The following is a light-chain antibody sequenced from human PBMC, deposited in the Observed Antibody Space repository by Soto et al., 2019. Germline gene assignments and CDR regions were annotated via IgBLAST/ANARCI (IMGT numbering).Light chain of an antibody. J-gene: IGKJ4*01. Sequence: DIQMTQSPSSLSASVGDRVTITCRASQGLSSDLAWYQQKPGKVPKLLIYDASTLQSGVPSRFSGSGSGTEVTLTISSLQPEDVATYYFQKYNSVPLTFGGGTKVEIK. CDR3: QKYNSVPLT. CDR2: DAS. CDR1: QGLSSD. V-gene: IGKV1-27*01.